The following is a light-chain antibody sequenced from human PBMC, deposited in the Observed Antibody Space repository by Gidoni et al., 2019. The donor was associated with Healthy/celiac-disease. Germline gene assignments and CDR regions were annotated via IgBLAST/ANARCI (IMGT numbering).Light chain of an antibody. CDR2: GKN. Sequence: SSELTQDPAVSVALGQTVRITCQGDSLRSYYASWYQQKPGQAPVLVIYGKNNRPSGIPDRFSGSSLGNTASLTITGAQAEDEADYYCNSRDSSGNPVFGGGTKLTVL. CDR3: NSRDSSGNPV. V-gene: IGLV3-19*01. CDR1: SLRSYY. J-gene: IGLJ2*01.